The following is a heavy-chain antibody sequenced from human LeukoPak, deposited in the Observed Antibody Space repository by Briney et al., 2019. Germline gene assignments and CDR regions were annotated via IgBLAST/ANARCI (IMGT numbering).Heavy chain of an antibody. J-gene: IGHJ4*02. V-gene: IGHV3-23*01. Sequence: PGGSLRLSCVASGFTFSTYAMTWVRQAPGKGLEWVSATSGGSGLKYYGDSVKGRFTVSRDNSKNTQYLQMNDLRTEDTAVYYCANLGNWNDVRDYWGQGTLVAVSS. D-gene: IGHD1-1*01. CDR3: ANLGNWNDVRDY. CDR2: TSGGSGLK. CDR1: GFTFSTYA.